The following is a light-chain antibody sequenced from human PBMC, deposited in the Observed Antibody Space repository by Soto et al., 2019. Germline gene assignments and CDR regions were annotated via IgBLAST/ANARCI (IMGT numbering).Light chain of an antibody. CDR2: AAS. J-gene: IGKJ4*01. CDR1: QGISSY. V-gene: IGKV1-9*01. CDR3: LQLIYYPLT. Sequence: DIQLTQSPSFLSASVGDRVTITCRASQGISSYLAWYQQKPGRAPNLLIYAASTLQAGVPSRFSGSGSGTEFTLTISSLQPEDFATYYCLQLIYYPLTFGRGAKVEIK.